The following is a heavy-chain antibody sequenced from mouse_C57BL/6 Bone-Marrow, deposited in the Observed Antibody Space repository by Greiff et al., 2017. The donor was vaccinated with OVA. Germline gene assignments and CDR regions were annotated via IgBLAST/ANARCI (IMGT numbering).Heavy chain of an antibody. V-gene: IGHV1-82*01. J-gene: IGHJ1*03. D-gene: IGHD2-10*01. Sequence: QVQLKQSGPELVKPGASVKISCKASGYAFSSSWMNWVKQRPGKGLEWIGRIYPGDGDTNYNGKFKGKATLTADKSSSTAYMQLSSLTSEDSAVYFCARDLLWYNWYFDVWGTGTTVTVSS. CDR1: GYAFSSSW. CDR3: ARDLLWYNWYFDV. CDR2: IYPGDGDT.